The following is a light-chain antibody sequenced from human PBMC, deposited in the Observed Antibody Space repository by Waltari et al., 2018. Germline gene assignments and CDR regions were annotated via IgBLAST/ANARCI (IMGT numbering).Light chain of an antibody. J-gene: IGKJ1*01. V-gene: IGKV4-1*01. CDR3: QQYYRSRT. CDR2: WAS. Sequence: DIVMTQSPDSMAVSLGERATINCKSSQSVLYNSNDKNYLAWYQQKPGQPPKLLIYWASTRESGVPDRFSGSGSGTDFTLTISSLQAEDVAVYYCQQYYRSRTFGQGTKVEIK. CDR1: QSVLYNSNDKNY.